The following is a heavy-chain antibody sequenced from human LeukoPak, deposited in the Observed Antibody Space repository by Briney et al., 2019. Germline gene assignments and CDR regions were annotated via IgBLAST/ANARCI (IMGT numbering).Heavy chain of an antibody. CDR1: GFSRRTSGMR. V-gene: IGHV2-70*04. CDR2: IDCDDDK. D-gene: IGHD5-24*01. CDR3: AREDGYNYAFDI. Sequence: SGPALVKPTQTLTLTCTFSGFSRRTSGMRVSWIRQPPGKALEWLERIDCDDDKFYSTSLKTRLTISKDTPKNQVVLTMTNMDPVDTATYYCAREDGYNYAFDIWGQGTMVTVSS. J-gene: IGHJ3*02.